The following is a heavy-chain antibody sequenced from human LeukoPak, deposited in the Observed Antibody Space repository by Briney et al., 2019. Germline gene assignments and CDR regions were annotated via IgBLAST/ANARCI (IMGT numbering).Heavy chain of an antibody. CDR2: VNHSGTT. CDR1: GGSFTAFY. D-gene: IGHD1-1*01. V-gene: IGHV4-34*01. CDR3: ARDWNRYAY. J-gene: IGHJ4*02. Sequence: SETLSLTCNVYGGSFTAFYWSWIRQPPGKGLEWIGEVNHSGTTNYNPSLKSRVTLSVDTSKNQFSLKLSSVTAADTAVYYCARDWNRYAYWGQGTLVTVSS.